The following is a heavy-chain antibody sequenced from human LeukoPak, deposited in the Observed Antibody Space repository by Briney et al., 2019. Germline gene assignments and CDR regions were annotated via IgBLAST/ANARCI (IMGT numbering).Heavy chain of an antibody. Sequence: PGGSLRLSCAASGFTFSSSDMSWVRQAPGSGLEWGSSIRHSDSNTYYADSVMGRFTISRDNSKNTLYLQMNSLSVKDTAVYYCAKRGNPTVGHHYLDVWGKGTTVSVSS. V-gene: IGHV3-23*05. CDR3: AKRGNPTVGHHYLDV. CDR2: IRHSDSNT. CDR1: GFTFSSSD. D-gene: IGHD1-1*01. J-gene: IGHJ6*03.